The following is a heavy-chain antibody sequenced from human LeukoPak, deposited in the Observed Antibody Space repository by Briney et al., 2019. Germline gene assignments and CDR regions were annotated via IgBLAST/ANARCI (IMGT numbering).Heavy chain of an antibody. J-gene: IGHJ4*02. Sequence: SETLSLTCAVYGGSSSGYFWSWIRQPPGKGLEWIGDINHNGGTNYNPSLKSRVTISVDTSKNQFSLKLSSVTAADTAVYYCARGWAVANFDYWGQGTLVTVSS. D-gene: IGHD6-19*01. CDR2: INHNGGT. CDR1: GGSSSGYF. V-gene: IGHV4-34*01. CDR3: ARGWAVANFDY.